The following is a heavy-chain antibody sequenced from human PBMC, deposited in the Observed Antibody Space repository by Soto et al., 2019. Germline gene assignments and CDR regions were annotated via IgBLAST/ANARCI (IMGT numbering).Heavy chain of an antibody. J-gene: IGHJ5*02. CDR2: ISYDGSNK. V-gene: IGHV3-30*18. CDR1: GCTCSSYG. D-gene: IGHD6-6*01. CDR3: AKESERYSSSSHWFDP. Sequence: GGSLRLSCAASGCTCSSYGMRWVRQAPGKGLEWVAVISYDGSNKYYADSVKGRFTISRDNSKNTLYLQMNSLRAEDTAVYYCAKESERYSSSSHWFDPWGQGTLVTVSS.